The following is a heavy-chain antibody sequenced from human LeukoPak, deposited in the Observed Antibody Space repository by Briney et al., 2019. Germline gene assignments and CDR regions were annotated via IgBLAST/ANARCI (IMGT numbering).Heavy chain of an antibody. J-gene: IGHJ4*02. V-gene: IGHV3-33*01. D-gene: IGHD6-13*01. CDR3: ARDSSSWYYDY. CDR1: GFTFSSYG. Sequence: PGGSLRLPCAASGFTFSSYGMHWVRQAPGKGLEWVAVIWYDGSNKYYADSVKGRFTISRDNSKNTLYLQMNSLRAEDPAVYYCARDSSSWYYDYWGQGTLVTVSS. CDR2: IWYDGSNK.